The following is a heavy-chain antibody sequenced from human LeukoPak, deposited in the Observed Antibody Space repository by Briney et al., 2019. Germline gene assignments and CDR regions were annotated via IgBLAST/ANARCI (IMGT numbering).Heavy chain of an antibody. CDR2: ISGSGGST. D-gene: IGHD6-19*01. CDR3: AKDRITVAGTSGY. V-gene: IGHV3-23*01. CDR1: GFTFSSYG. Sequence: PGGSLRLSCAASGFTFSSYGMHWVRQAPGKGLEWVSTISGSGGSTYYADSVKGRFTISRDNSKNTLYLQMNSLRAEDTAVYYCAKDRITVAGTSGYWGQGTLVTVSS. J-gene: IGHJ4*02.